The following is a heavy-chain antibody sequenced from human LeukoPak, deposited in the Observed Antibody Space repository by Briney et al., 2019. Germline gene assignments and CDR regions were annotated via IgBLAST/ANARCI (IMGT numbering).Heavy chain of an antibody. J-gene: IGHJ4*02. CDR1: GFTFSSYS. CDR3: ARGRHYDILTGYLNPYYFDY. V-gene: IGHV3-21*01. Sequence: GGSLRLSCAASGFTFSSYSMNWVRQAPGKGLEWVSSIGSSSSYIYYADSVKGRFTISRDNAKNSLYLQMNSLRAEDTAVYYCARGRHYDILTGYLNPYYFDYWGQGTLVTVSS. D-gene: IGHD3-9*01. CDR2: IGSSSSYI.